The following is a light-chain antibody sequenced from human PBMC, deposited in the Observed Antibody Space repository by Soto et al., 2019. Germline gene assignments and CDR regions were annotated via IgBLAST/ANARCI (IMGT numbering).Light chain of an antibody. CDR2: AAS. CDR1: QGISNY. V-gene: IGKV1-27*01. CDR3: HEYNRAPYT. J-gene: IGKJ2*01. Sequence: DIQMTQSPSSLSASVGDRVTITCRASQGISNYLGWYQQKPGKVPKLLISAASTLQSGVPSRVSDSGYGTDFTLTISSLPPEDFATYYCHEYNRAPYTFGQGTKLEIK.